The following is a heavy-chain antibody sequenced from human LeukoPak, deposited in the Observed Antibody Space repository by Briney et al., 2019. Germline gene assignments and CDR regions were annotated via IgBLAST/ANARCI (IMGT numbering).Heavy chain of an antibody. Sequence: GGSLRLSCAASGFTVSSNYMSWVRQAPGKGLEWVSVIYSGGSTYYADSVKGRFTISRDNSKNTLYLQMNSLRAEDTAVYYCARDSGYSYSFSFDYWGQGTLVTVSS. V-gene: IGHV3-53*01. CDR1: GFTVSSNY. D-gene: IGHD5-18*01. CDR2: IYSGGST. CDR3: ARDSGYSYSFSFDY. J-gene: IGHJ4*02.